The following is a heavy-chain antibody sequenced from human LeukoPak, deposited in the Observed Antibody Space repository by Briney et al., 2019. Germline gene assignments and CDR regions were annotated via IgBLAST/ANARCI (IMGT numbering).Heavy chain of an antibody. CDR2: IIPILGIA. V-gene: IGHV1-69*04. D-gene: IGHD6-13*01. J-gene: IGHJ4*02. CDR3: ASEFCSSSCVDY. CDR1: GGTFSSYA. Sequence: ASVKVSCKASGGTFSSYAISWVRQAPGQGLEWMGRIIPILGIANYAQKFQGRVTITADKSTSTAYMELSSLRSEDTAVYYCASEFCSSSCVDYWGQGTLVTVSS.